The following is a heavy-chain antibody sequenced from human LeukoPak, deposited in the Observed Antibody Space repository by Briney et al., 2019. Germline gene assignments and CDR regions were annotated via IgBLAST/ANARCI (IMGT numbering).Heavy chain of an antibody. V-gene: IGHV4-59*12. CDR3: ARGFGYCSGGSCYLGIFDY. J-gene: IGHJ4*02. Sequence: PSETLSLTCTVSGDPISSYYWSWIRQPPGKGLEWIGHIYYSGNTNYNPSLKSRVTISVDTSKNQFSLKLSSVTAADTAVYYCARGFGYCSGGSCYLGIFDYWGQGTLVTVSS. CDR1: GDPISSYY. CDR2: IYYSGNT. D-gene: IGHD2-15*01.